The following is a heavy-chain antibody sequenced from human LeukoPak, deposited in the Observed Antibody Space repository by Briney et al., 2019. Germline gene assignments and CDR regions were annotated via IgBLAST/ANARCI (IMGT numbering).Heavy chain of an antibody. CDR3: AKDASLRSGYNWRYFDY. CDR1: GFTFDDYA. V-gene: IGHV3-9*01. CDR2: ISWNSGSI. Sequence: PGRSLRLSCAASGFTFDDYAMHWVRQAPGKGLEWVSGISWNSGSIGYADSVKGRSTISRDNAKNSLYLQMNSLRAEDTALYYCAKDASLRSGYNWRYFDYWGQGTLVTVSS. J-gene: IGHJ4*02. D-gene: IGHD5-24*01.